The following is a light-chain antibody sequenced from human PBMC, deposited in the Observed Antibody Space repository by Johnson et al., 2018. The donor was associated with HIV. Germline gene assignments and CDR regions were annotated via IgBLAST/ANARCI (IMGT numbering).Light chain of an antibody. CDR1: SSNIGNNY. Sequence: QPVLTQPPSVSAAPGQKVTISCSGSSSNIGNNYVSWYQQVPGTAPKLLIYDNNRRPSGIPDRFSGSKYGTSATLGITGLQNGDEADYYCGTWDSSLSAGGANYVFGTGTKVTVL. CDR3: GTWDSSLSAGGANYV. V-gene: IGLV1-51*01. CDR2: DNN. J-gene: IGLJ1*01.